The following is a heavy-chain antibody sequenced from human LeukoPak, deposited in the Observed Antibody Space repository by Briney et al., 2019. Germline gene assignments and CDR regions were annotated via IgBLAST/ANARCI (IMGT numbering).Heavy chain of an antibody. CDR3: ARLMVRGVPMRLWTNNYFDY. Sequence: GASVKVSCKASGYTFTSYYMHWVRQAPGQGLEWMGIINPSGGSTSYAQKFQGRVTMTRDMSTSTVYMELSSLRSEDTAVYYCARLMVRGVPMRLWTNNYFDYWGQGTLVTVSS. V-gene: IGHV1-46*01. CDR1: GYTFTSYY. D-gene: IGHD3-10*01. CDR2: INPSGGST. J-gene: IGHJ4*02.